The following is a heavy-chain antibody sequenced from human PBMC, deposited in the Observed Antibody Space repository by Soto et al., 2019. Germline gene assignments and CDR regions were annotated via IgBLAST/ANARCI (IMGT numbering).Heavy chain of an antibody. CDR2: ISSSSSYI. Sequence: PGGSLRLSCAASGFTFSSYSMNWVRQAPGKGLEWVSSISSSSSYIYYADSVKGRFTISRDNAKNSLYLQMNSLRAEDTAVYYCARDRGVGATNYYYYGMDVWGQGTTVTVSS. CDR1: GFTFSSYS. V-gene: IGHV3-21*01. J-gene: IGHJ6*02. D-gene: IGHD1-26*01. CDR3: ARDRGVGATNYYYYGMDV.